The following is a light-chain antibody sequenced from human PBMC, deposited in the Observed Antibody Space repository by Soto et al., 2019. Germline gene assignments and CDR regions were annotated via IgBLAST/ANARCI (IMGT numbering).Light chain of an antibody. CDR1: RSFSSSY. Sequence: EIVLTQSPGTLSLSPGERATLSCRASRSFSSSYLAWYQHKVGQAPRLLIYAASTRATGIPDRFSGSASATDFTLTISRLEPEDSAVYSYDHYDSSPPYTLGQGNKLEIK. J-gene: IGKJ2*01. CDR3: DHYDSSPPYT. CDR2: AAS. V-gene: IGKV3-20*01.